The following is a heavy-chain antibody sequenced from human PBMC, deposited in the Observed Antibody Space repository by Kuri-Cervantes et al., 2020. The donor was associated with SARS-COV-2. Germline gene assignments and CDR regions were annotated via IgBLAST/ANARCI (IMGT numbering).Heavy chain of an antibody. V-gene: IGHV1-18*01. D-gene: IGHD3-10*01. J-gene: IGHJ4*02. CDR1: GYTFTSYG. Sequence: ASVKVSCKASGYTFTSYGISWVRQAPGQGLEWMGWISAYNGNTNYAQKLQGRVTMTTDTSTSTAYMELSRLRSDDTAVYYCARESITMVRGVAYFDYWGQGTLVTVSS. CDR3: ARESITMVRGVAYFDY. CDR2: ISAYNGNT.